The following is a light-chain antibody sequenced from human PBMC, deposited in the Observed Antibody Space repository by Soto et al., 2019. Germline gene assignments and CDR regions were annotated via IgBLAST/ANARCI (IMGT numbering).Light chain of an antibody. Sequence: EIGLTQSPGTPSLSPGERATLSCRASQTVTSSSLAWYQQKPGQAPRLLIYDASSRATGIPDRFSGSGSGTDFTLTISSLDPEDFAVYYCQQYGSSPLTFGGGTKVEIK. J-gene: IGKJ4*01. CDR2: DAS. CDR3: QQYGSSPLT. CDR1: QTVTSSS. V-gene: IGKV3-20*01.